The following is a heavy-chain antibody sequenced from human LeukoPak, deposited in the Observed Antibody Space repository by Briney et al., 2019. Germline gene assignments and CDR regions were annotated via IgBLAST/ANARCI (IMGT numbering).Heavy chain of an antibody. D-gene: IGHD1-14*01. Sequence: GGSLRLSCAASGFTFSSYSMNWVRQAPGKGLEWVATISGSGGSTYYADSVKGRFTISRDNSKNTLYLQMNSLRAEDSAVYYCVKRTGDYWGQGTLVTVSS. CDR2: ISGSGGST. V-gene: IGHV3-23*01. CDR1: GFTFSSYS. J-gene: IGHJ4*02. CDR3: VKRTGDY.